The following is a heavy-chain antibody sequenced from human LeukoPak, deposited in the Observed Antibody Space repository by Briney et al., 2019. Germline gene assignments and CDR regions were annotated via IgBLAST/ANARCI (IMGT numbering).Heavy chain of an antibody. Sequence: SGTLSLTCTVSGGSISSYYWSWIRQPPGKGLEWIGYIYYSGSTNYNPSLKSRVTISVDTSKNQFSLKLSSVTAADTAVYYCAREGWSGSYMDYWGQGTLVTVSS. CDR3: AREGWSGSYMDY. J-gene: IGHJ4*02. CDR2: IYYSGST. V-gene: IGHV4-59*01. CDR1: GGSISSYY. D-gene: IGHD1-26*01.